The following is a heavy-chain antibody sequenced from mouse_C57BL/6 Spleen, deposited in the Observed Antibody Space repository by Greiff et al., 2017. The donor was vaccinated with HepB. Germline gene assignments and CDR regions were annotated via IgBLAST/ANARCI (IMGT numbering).Heavy chain of an antibody. CDR3: ARSEGNYEFAY. V-gene: IGHV1-82*01. D-gene: IGHD2-1*01. CDR2: IYPGEGDT. CDR1: GYAFSSSW. Sequence: QVQLKESGPELVKPGASVKISCKASGYAFSSSWMNWVKQRPGKGLEWIGRIYPGEGDTNYNGKFKGKATLTADKSSSTAYMQLSSLTSEDSAVYFCARSEGNYEFAYWGQGTLVTVSA. J-gene: IGHJ3*01.